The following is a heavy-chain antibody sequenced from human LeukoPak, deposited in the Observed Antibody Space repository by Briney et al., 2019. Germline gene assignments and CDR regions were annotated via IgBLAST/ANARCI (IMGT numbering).Heavy chain of an antibody. J-gene: IGHJ4*02. V-gene: IGHV4-61*01. D-gene: IGHD3-10*01. CDR3: ARGPYGLEPFDY. CDR1: SASISSSPYY. CDR2: IYYSGST. Sequence: SETLSLTCTVSSASISSSPYYWSWIRQPPGKGLEWIGYIYYSGSTNYNPSLKSRVTISVDTSKNQFSLKLSSVTAADTAVYYCARGPYGLEPFDYWGQGTLVTVSS.